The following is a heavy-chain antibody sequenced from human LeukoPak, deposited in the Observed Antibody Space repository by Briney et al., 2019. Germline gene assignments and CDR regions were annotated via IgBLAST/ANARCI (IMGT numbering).Heavy chain of an antibody. Sequence: GGSLRLSCSASGFTFGDHALTWFRQAPGKGLEWVSAISGSGGTTYYADSVKGRFTISRDDSKNTLDLQINSLRAEDTAVYYCAKGVYRDSLGVVDYWGQGTLVTVSS. CDR1: GFTFGDHA. V-gene: IGHV3-23*01. D-gene: IGHD4-17*01. CDR3: AKGVYRDSLGVVDY. J-gene: IGHJ4*02. CDR2: ISGSGGTT.